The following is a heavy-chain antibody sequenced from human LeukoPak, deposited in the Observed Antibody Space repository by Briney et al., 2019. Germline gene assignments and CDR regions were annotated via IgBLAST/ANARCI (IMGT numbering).Heavy chain of an antibody. V-gene: IGHV3-30*03. CDR1: GFTFSSYS. J-gene: IGHJ4*02. Sequence: GGSLRLSCAASGFTFSSYSMNWVRQAPGKGLEWVALILYDGSNKYYAGSVKGRFTISRDNSKNTLYLQMNSLRAEDTAVYYCARVEGNWNDYWGQGTLVTVSS. D-gene: IGHD1-20*01. CDR2: ILYDGSNK. CDR3: ARVEGNWNDY.